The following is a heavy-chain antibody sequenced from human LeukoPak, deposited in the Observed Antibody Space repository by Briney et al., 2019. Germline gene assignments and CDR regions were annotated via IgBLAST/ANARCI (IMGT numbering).Heavy chain of an antibody. D-gene: IGHD3-10*01. CDR2: ISGSGGST. J-gene: IGHJ3*02. Sequence: GGSLRLSCAASGFTFSSYAMSWVRQAPGKGLEWVSAISGSGGSTYYADSVKGRFTISRDNSKNTLYLQMNSLRAEDTAVYYCARDQDKYYGAFDIWGQGTMVTVSS. CDR1: GFTFSSYA. CDR3: ARDQDKYYGAFDI. V-gene: IGHV3-23*01.